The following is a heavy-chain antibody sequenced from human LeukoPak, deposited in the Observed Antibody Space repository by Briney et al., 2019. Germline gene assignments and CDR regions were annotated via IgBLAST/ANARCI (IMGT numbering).Heavy chain of an antibody. V-gene: IGHV4-59*12. CDR3: ASLISYCSSTSCSYMDV. D-gene: IGHD2-2*01. CDR1: GGSISSYY. Sequence: SETLSLTCTVSGGSISSYYWSWIRQPPGKGLEWIGYIYYSGSTNYKSSLKSRVTISVDTSKNQFSLKLSSVTAADTAVYYCASLISYCSSTSCSYMDVWGKGTTVTISS. CDR2: IYYSGST. J-gene: IGHJ6*03.